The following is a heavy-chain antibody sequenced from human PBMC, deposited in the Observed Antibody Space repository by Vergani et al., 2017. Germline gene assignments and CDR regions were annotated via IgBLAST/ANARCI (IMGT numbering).Heavy chain of an antibody. J-gene: IGHJ3*02. CDR1: GYTFTSYG. D-gene: IGHD6-19*01. CDR2: ISAYNGNT. CDR3: AXALSSGWSKSAFDI. Sequence: QVQLVQSGAEVKKPGASVKVSCKASGYTFTSYGISWVRQAPGQGLEWMGWISAYNGNTNYAQKLQGGVTMTTDTSTSTAYMELRSLRSDDTAVYYCAXALSSGWSKSAFDIWGQGTMVTVSS. V-gene: IGHV1-18*01.